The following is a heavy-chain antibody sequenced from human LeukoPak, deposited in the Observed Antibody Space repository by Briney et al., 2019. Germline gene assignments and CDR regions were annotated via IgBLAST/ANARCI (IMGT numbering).Heavy chain of an antibody. CDR1: GFTFSSYA. J-gene: IGHJ4*02. Sequence: GGSLRLSCAASGFTFSSYAMTWVRQAPGKGLEWVSTISGSGANTYYADSVKGRFTVSRDNSKNTLSLQMNSLRVEDTALYYCAKYSDSTGAHYFDYWGQGTLVTVSS. CDR2: ISGSGANT. CDR3: AKYSDSTGAHYFDY. D-gene: IGHD2/OR15-2a*01. V-gene: IGHV3-23*01.